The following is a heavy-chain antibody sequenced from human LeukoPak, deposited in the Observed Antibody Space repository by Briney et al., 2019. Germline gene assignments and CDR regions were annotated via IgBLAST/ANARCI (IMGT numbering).Heavy chain of an antibody. CDR3: ARGHHRAAAGTRRVGYYYYGMDV. CDR2: MNPNSGNT. D-gene: IGHD6-13*01. V-gene: IGHV1-8*01. CDR1: GYTFTSYD. Sequence: ASVKVPCKASGYTFTSYDINWVRQATGQGLEWMGWMNPNSGNTGYAQKFQGRVTMTRNTSISTAYMELSSLRSEDTAVYYCARGHHRAAAGTRRVGYYYYGMDVWGQGTTVTVSS. J-gene: IGHJ6*02.